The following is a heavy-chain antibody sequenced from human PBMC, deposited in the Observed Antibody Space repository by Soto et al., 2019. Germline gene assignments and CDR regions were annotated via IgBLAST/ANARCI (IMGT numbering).Heavy chain of an antibody. J-gene: IGHJ4*01. CDR1: GGSISSGGYY. CDR3: ARGVLH. CDR2: ISYSGST. V-gene: IGHV4-31*03. Sequence: QVQLQESGPGLVQPSQTLSLTCTVSGGSISSGGYYWSWIRQHPGTVLEWIGHISYSGSTYYNTSLKSRVTISVDTYRNKFSLIVNSVTAADTAVYYCARGVLHWGQGTLVTVSS.